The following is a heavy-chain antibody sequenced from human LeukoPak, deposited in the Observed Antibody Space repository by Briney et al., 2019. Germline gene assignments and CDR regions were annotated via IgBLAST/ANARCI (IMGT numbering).Heavy chain of an antibody. Sequence: PGGSLRLSCAASGFMFSTYEMNWVRQAPGKGLEWVSAISGSGGSTYYADSVKGRFTISRDNSKNTLYLQMNSLRAEDTAVYYCARGGSYLSAFDIWGQGTMVTVSS. J-gene: IGHJ3*02. V-gene: IGHV3-23*01. CDR2: ISGSGGST. D-gene: IGHD1-26*01. CDR1: GFMFSTYE. CDR3: ARGGSYLSAFDI.